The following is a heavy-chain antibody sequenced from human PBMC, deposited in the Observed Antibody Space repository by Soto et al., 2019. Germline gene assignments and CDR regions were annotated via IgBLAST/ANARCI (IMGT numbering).Heavy chain of an antibody. Sequence: SETLSLTCTVSGGSISSGGYFWSWIRQHPGKGLEWIGYIYYSGTTYYNPSLKSRVTISVDTSKNRFSLKLSSVTAADTAVYYCARSDTSSPRKFIDWGQGTLVTVSS. J-gene: IGHJ4*02. CDR1: GGSISSGGYF. CDR2: IYYSGTT. V-gene: IGHV4-31*03. CDR3: ARSDTSSPRKFID. D-gene: IGHD6-6*01.